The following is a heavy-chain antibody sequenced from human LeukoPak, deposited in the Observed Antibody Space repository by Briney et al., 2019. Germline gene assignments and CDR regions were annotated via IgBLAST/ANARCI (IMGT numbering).Heavy chain of an antibody. CDR3: TRRGDGDYGDY. CDR1: EFSFSGSA. J-gene: IGHJ4*02. CDR2: VKSKANSYAT. V-gene: IGHV3-73*01. Sequence: GGSLRLSCSASEFSFSGSAVHWIRQAPGKGLEWVGRVKSKANSYATAYAASVKGRFTISRDDSENTAFLQMNSLKTEDTAVYYCTRRGDGDYGDYRGQGTLVTVSS. D-gene: IGHD4-17*01.